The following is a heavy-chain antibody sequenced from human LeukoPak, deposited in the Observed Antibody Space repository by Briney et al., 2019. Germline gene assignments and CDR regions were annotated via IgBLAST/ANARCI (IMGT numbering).Heavy chain of an antibody. V-gene: IGHV3-20*04. CDR2: INWNGGSI. D-gene: IGHD5-18*01. Sequence: GGSLRLSCAQSGFTFCSYTTQCVRQAPGKGLEWVSGINWNGGSIGYADSVKGRFTISRDNAKNSLYLQINSLRAEDTALYYSPTADADGYGFFVCDSWGQGTLVTVSS. J-gene: IGHJ4*02. CDR3: PTADADGYGFFVCDS. CDR1: GFTFCSYT.